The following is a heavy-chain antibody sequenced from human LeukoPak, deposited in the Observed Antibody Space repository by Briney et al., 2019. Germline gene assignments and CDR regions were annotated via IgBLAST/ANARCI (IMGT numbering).Heavy chain of an antibody. CDR1: GFTFSSYW. CDR3: AKVSRVGATWYFDY. J-gene: IGHJ4*02. CDR2: IKQDGSEK. Sequence: QSGGSLRLSCAASGFTFSSYWMSWVRQAPGKRLEWVANIKQDGSEKYYADSVKGRFTISRDNSKNTLYLQMNSLRAEDTAVYYCAKVSRVGATWYFDYWGQGTLVTVSS. V-gene: IGHV3-7*01. D-gene: IGHD1-26*01.